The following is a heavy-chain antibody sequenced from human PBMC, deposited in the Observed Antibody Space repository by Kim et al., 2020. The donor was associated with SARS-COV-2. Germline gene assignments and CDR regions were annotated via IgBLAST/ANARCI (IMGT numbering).Heavy chain of an antibody. Sequence: SETLSLTCTVSGGSISSYYWSWIRQPPGKGLEWIGYIYYSGSTNYNPSLKSRVTISVDTSKNQFSLKLSSVTAADTAVYYCARGIRYYDILTGYPSGYYGMDVWGQGTTVTVSS. J-gene: IGHJ6*02. CDR3: ARGIRYYDILTGYPSGYYGMDV. V-gene: IGHV4-59*01. CDR1: GGSISSYY. CDR2: IYYSGST. D-gene: IGHD3-9*01.